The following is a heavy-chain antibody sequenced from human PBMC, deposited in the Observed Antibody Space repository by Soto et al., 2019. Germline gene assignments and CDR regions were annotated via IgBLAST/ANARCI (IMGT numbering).Heavy chain of an antibody. CDR3: ARLIAAAVEGDV. CDR2: INPSGGST. D-gene: IGHD6-13*01. CDR1: GYTFTSYY. Sequence: ASAKVSCKASGYTFTSYYMHWVRQAPGQGLEWMGVINPSGGSTSYAQKFQGRVTMTRDTSTSTVYMELTTLRSEDTAVYYCARLIAAAVEGDVWGQGTTVTVSS. J-gene: IGHJ6*02. V-gene: IGHV1-46*01.